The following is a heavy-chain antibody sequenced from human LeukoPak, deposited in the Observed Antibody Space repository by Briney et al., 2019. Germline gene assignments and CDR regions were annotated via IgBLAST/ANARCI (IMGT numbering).Heavy chain of an antibody. CDR3: ARALSSSWYAGVDY. Sequence: GGSLRLSCAASGFTFSSYSMNWVRQAPGKGLEWVSSISSSSSYIYYADSVKGRFTISRDNAKNSLYLQMNSLRAEDTAVYYCARALSSSWYAGVDYWGQGTLVTVSS. CDR2: ISSSSSYI. D-gene: IGHD6-13*01. V-gene: IGHV3-21*01. CDR1: GFTFSSYS. J-gene: IGHJ4*02.